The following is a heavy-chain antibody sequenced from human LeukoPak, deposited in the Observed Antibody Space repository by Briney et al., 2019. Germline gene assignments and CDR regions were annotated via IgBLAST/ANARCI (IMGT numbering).Heavy chain of an antibody. CDR2: ISPSGGST. J-gene: IGHJ6*03. V-gene: IGHV1-46*01. D-gene: IGHD3-10*01. CDR1: GYTFTSNY. CDR3: ATLPPRDEPPYYYYYMDV. Sequence: GASVKVSCKAFGYTFTSNYMHWVRQAPGQGPEWMGVISPSGGSTTYAQKFQGRVTLTRDMSTSTDYLELSSLRSEDTAVYYCATLPPRDEPPYYYYYMDVWGKGTTVTISS.